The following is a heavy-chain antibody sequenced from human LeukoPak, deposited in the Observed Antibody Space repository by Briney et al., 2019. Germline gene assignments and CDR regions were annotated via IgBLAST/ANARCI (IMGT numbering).Heavy chain of an antibody. D-gene: IGHD2-2*02. J-gene: IGHJ6*03. CDR3: ARVREDIVVVPAAIRPDPYYYYYMDV. CDR2: IIPIFGTA. V-gene: IGHV1-69*05. CDR1: GGTFSSYA. Sequence: ASVKVSSKASGGTFSSYAISWVRQAPGQGLEWMGGIIPIFGTANYAQKFQGRVTITTDESTSTAYMELSSLRSEDTAVYYCARVREDIVVVPAAIRPDPYYYYYMDVWGKGTTVTVSS.